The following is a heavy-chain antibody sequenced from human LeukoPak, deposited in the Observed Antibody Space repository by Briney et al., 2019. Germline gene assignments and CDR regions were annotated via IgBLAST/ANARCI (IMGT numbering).Heavy chain of an antibody. Sequence: GGSLRLSCAASGFTFSSYWMSRVRQAPGKGLEWVANIKQDGSEKFHVDSVKGRFTISRDNAKKSLYLQMNSLRAEGTAVYYCAREGCSGGTCYFYWFDSWGQGTLVTVSS. CDR3: AREGCSGGTCYFYWFDS. D-gene: IGHD2-15*01. CDR1: GFTFSSYW. CDR2: IKQDGSEK. J-gene: IGHJ5*01. V-gene: IGHV3-7*01.